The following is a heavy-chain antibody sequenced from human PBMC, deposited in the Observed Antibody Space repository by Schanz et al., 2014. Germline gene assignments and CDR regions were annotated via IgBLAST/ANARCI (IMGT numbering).Heavy chain of an antibody. V-gene: IGHV1-69*04. J-gene: IGHJ5*02. CDR1: GGTFSSFG. CDR2: IIPSLGLA. CDR3: AREVGLYDRGWFDP. D-gene: IGHD3-22*01. Sequence: VQLEQSGAEVKKPGSSVKVSCKASGGTFSSFGINWVRQAPGQGLEWMGRIIPSLGLAKYEQKFQDKVTITADTSTTTAYMELSGLRSEDTAVYYCAREVGLYDRGWFDPWGQGTLVTV.